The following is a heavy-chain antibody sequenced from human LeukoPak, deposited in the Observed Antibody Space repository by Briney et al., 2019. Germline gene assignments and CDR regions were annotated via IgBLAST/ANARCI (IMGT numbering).Heavy chain of an antibody. J-gene: IGHJ4*02. D-gene: IGHD2-15*01. CDR3: ARRIYCSGGSCYEADY. Sequence: SVTLSLTCAVYGGSFSGYYWSWIRQPPGKGLEWIGEINHSGSTNYNPSLKSRVTISVDTSKNQFSLKLSSVTAADTAVYYCARRIYCSGGSCYEADYWGQGTLVTVSS. CDR1: GGSFSGYY. V-gene: IGHV4-34*01. CDR2: INHSGST.